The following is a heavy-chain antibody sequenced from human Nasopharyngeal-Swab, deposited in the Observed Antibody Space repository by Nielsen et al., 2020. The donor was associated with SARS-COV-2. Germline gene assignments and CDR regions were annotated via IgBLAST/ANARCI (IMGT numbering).Heavy chain of an antibody. J-gene: IGHJ4*02. D-gene: IGHD3/OR15-3a*01. Sequence: WIRQPPGKALEWLALIEWDDDKYYSTSLKTRLIISKDTSKKQVVLTKTNMDPVDTATYYYSRIPPLDYYFDYWGQGTLVTVSS. CDR2: IEWDDDK. V-gene: IGHV2-70*01. CDR3: SRIPPLDYYFDY.